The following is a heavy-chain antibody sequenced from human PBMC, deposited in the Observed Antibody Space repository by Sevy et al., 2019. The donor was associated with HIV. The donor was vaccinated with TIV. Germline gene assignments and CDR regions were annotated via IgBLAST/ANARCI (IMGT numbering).Heavy chain of an antibody. Sequence: SETLSLTCTVSGGSITSLYWNWIRQPPGKGLEWIADIYYNGHINYNPSLKSRVTLSLDTSKNQFSLRLSSVTAEETAMYYCAGENAWGRGYSWGQGTLVTVSS. CDR1: GGSITSLY. CDR2: IYYNGHI. V-gene: IGHV4-59*08. J-gene: IGHJ4*02. D-gene: IGHD1-26*01. CDR3: AGENAWGRGYS.